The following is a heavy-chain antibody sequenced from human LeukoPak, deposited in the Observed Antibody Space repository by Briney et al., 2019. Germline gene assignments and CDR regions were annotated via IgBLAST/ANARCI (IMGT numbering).Heavy chain of an antibody. D-gene: IGHD6-13*01. V-gene: IGHV3-23*01. Sequence: GGSLRLSCAASGFTFSSYAMSWVRQAPGKGLEWVSAISGSGGSTYYADSVKGRFTISRDNSKNTLYLQMNSLRAEDTAVYYCAKDPGSSWFQNWFDPWGQGTLVTVSS. CDR3: AKDPGSSWFQNWFDP. CDR2: ISGSGGST. CDR1: GFTFSSYA. J-gene: IGHJ5*02.